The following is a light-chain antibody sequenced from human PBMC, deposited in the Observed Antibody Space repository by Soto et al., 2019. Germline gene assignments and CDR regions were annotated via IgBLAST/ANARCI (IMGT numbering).Light chain of an antibody. V-gene: IGKV3-20*01. CDR3: QQYGSSLFT. CDR2: GTS. Sequence: VLTQSPGTLSLSPGERATLSCRASQSVSSKYLAWYQQKPGQAPRVLIYGTSIRASGVPERFSGGGSGTDFTLTITRLEPADFAVYYCQQYGSSLFTFGPGTKVDSK. J-gene: IGKJ3*01. CDR1: QSVSSKY.